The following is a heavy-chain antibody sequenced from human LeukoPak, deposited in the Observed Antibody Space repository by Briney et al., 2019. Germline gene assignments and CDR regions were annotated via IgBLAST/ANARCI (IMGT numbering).Heavy chain of an antibody. CDR2: IGWNSDSI. D-gene: IGHD6-6*01. J-gene: IGHJ3*02. Sequence: GGSLRLSCAASGFTFYNYAMRWVRQPPGKGLEWVSSIGWNSDSIGYADSVKGRFIISRDNAKNSLYLQMNSLRAEDMAFYYCAKDLMYSMSSGAFDIWGQGTMVTVSS. CDR3: AKDLMYSMSSGAFDI. V-gene: IGHV3-9*03. CDR1: GFTFYNYA.